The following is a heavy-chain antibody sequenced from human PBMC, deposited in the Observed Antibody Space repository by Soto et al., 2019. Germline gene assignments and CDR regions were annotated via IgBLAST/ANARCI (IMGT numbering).Heavy chain of an antibody. CDR1: EFICISYR. CDR3: VRERKQWHTNRVYNYGLDV. V-gene: IGHV3-21*06. D-gene: IGHD6-19*01. CDR2: FSSSSDNI. Sequence: GGALSVSCVASEFICISYRMHWVRQAPGKGLEWVSSFSSSSDNIKYVDSVKGRFTISRDNAKTSMYLQMNSLRAEDTGIYYCVRERKQWHTNRVYNYGLDVWGQGTTVTVS. J-gene: IGHJ6*02.